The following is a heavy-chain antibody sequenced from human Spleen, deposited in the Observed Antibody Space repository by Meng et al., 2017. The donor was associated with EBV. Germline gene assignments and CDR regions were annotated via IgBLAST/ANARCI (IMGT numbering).Heavy chain of an antibody. J-gene: IGHJ4*02. CDR2: INAGNGNT. D-gene: IGHD6-13*01. CDR3: QLTAGKSYIFQGDY. CDR1: GDTFSTYA. Sequence: VQLWHSGGEVKKPGASVKVSCRASGDTFSTYALHWVRQAPGQRLEWMGWINAGNGNTKYSQNFQGRVTITRDTSATTVYMELSSLRSEDTAVYYCQLTAGKSYIFQGDYWGQGTLVTVSS. V-gene: IGHV1-3*01.